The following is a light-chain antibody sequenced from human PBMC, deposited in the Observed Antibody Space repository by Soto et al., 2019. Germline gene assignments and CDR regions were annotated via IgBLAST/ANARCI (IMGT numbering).Light chain of an antibody. CDR3: QQFNSWPRT. J-gene: IGKJ1*01. Sequence: IVMTQSPATVSASPGERVTLSCRASQSVSGNVAWYHQKPGQPTSLLVYGASTTATDTPARFFGSGSETDFTLTITRLQSEDFGTYYCQQFNSWPRTFGQGTKVDIK. CDR2: GAS. V-gene: IGKV3-15*01. CDR1: QSVSGN.